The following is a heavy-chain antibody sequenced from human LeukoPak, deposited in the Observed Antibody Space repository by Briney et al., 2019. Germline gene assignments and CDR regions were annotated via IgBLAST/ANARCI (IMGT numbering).Heavy chain of an antibody. CDR2: IYYSGST. CDR3: ARRPGPEYYDILTGYLWFDP. J-gene: IGHJ5*02. D-gene: IGHD3-9*01. Sequence: PSETLSLTCAVSGGSISSSSYYWGWIRQPPGKGLEWIGSIYYSGSTYYNPSLKSRVTISVDTSKNQFSLKLSSVTAADTAVYYCARRPGPEYYDILTGYLWFDPWGQGTLVTVSS. V-gene: IGHV4-39*01. CDR1: GGSISSSSYY.